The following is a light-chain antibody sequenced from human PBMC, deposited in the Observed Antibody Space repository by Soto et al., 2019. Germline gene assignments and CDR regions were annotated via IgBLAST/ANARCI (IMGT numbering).Light chain of an antibody. CDR2: DAS. J-gene: IGKJ4*01. CDR3: QQYDNLPPF. V-gene: IGKV1-33*01. Sequence: DIQMTQSPSSLSASVGDRVTITCQASQDISNYLNWYQQKPGKAPKLLIYDASNLETGVPSRFSGSGSGTDFTFTISSQQPEDIATYYCQQYDNLPPFFGGGTKVEIK. CDR1: QDISNY.